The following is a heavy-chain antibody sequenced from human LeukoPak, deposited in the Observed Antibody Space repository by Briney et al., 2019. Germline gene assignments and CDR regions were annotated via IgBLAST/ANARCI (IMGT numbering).Heavy chain of an antibody. J-gene: IGHJ3*02. CDR1: GGSISTYY. CDR3: ARDRRRDRLHAFDI. D-gene: IGHD1-26*01. CDR2: IDYSGDT. Sequence: PSETLSLTCTLSGGSISTYYWSWIRRPPGKGLEWIAYIDYSGDTNYNPSLKSRVAISVDTSKNQFSLKLSSVTAADTAVYYCARDRRRDRLHAFDIWGQGTMVTVSS. V-gene: IGHV4-59*01.